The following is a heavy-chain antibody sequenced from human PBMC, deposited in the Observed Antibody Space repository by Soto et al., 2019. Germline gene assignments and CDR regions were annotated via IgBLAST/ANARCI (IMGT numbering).Heavy chain of an antibody. J-gene: IGHJ6*02. D-gene: IGHD2-21*02. CDR3: AREARPGVLRDLLIRQWAKIWGGDPSRGIGHYSYGMDV. CDR1: GFTFTNSW. V-gene: IGHV3-7*03. Sequence: EVQLVESGGGLVQPGGSLRLSCAASGFTFTNSWMAWVRQAPGKGLEWVADIKEAGSETYYVDSLRGRFAISRDDAKSSLVLQMTGLRADGTADYFCAREARPGVLRDLLIRQWAKIWGGDPSRGIGHYSYGMDVWGQGTTVTVS. CDR2: IKEAGSET.